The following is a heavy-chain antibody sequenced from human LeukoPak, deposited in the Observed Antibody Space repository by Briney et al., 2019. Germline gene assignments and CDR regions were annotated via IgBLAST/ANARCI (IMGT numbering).Heavy chain of an antibody. CDR1: GFTFSSYA. CDR2: ISASGGRT. J-gene: IGHJ5*02. D-gene: IGHD2-15*01. CDR3: PVAASPDRVPNWFDP. Sequence: GGSLRLSCAASGFTFSSYAMSWVRPAPGKGMEWVSAISASGGRTYYADSLKGRFTISRDNTKNTLYLQINSLRAEDTAVYYCPVAASPDRVPNWFDPWGQGTLVTVSS. V-gene: IGHV3-23*01.